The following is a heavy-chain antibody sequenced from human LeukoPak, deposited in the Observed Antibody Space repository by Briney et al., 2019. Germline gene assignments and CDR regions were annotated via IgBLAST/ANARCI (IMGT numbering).Heavy chain of an antibody. J-gene: IGHJ6*03. Sequence: ASVKVSCKVSGYTLTELSMHCVRQAPGKGLEWMGGFDPEDGETIYAQKFQGRVTMTEDTSTDTAYMELSSLRSEDTAVYYCARGGLGNYDILTGNYKYYYYMDVWGEGTTVTVS. D-gene: IGHD3-9*01. V-gene: IGHV1-24*01. CDR3: ARGGLGNYDILTGNYKYYYYMDV. CDR1: GYTLTELS. CDR2: FDPEDGET.